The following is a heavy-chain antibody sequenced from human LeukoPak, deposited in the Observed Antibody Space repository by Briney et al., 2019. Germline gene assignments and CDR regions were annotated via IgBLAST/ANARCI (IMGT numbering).Heavy chain of an antibody. CDR2: INPSGGST. J-gene: IGHJ4*02. CDR3: ARAGEVVIDY. V-gene: IGHV1-46*01. Sequence: WMGIINPSGGSTRYAQKFQGRVTMTRDTSTSTVYMELSSLRSEDTAVYYCARAGEVVIDYWGQGTLVTVSS. D-gene: IGHD3-22*01.